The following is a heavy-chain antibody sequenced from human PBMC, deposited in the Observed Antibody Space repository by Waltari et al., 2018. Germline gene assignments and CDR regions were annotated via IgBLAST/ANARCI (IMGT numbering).Heavy chain of an antibody. D-gene: IGHD2-2*01. CDR2: ISGSGGST. Sequence: EVQLLESGGGLVQPGGSLRLSCAASGFTFSSYAMSWVRQVPGKGLVWVSAISGSGGSTYYADSVKGRFTISRDNSKNTLYLQMNSLRAEDTAVYYCAKGGYCSSTSCLRYYYYYYMDVWGKGTTVTISS. J-gene: IGHJ6*03. CDR1: GFTFSSYA. CDR3: AKGGYCSSTSCLRYYYYYYMDV. V-gene: IGHV3-23*01.